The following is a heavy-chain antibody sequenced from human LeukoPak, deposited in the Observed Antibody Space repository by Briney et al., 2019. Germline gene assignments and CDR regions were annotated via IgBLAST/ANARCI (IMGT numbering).Heavy chain of an antibody. V-gene: IGHV1-46*01. D-gene: IGHD2-21*02. CDR3: ACGDDNFDY. J-gene: IGHJ4*02. CDR2: INPSGGST. Sequence: GASVKVSCKASGYTFTSYYMHWVRHAPEQRLEWMGIINPSGGSTSYAQKFQGRVTMTRDTSTSTVYMELSSLRSEDTAVYDCACGDDNFDYWGQGTLVTVSS. CDR1: GYTFTSYY.